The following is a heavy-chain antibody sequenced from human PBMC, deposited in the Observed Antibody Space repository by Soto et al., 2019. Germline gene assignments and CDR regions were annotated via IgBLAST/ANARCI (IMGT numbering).Heavy chain of an antibody. Sequence: GASVKVSCKASGGTFSSYAISWVRQAPGQGLKWMGGIIPIFGTANYAQKFQGRVTITADESTSTAYMELSSLRSEDTAVYYCASDYCSSTSCYAEVGYNWFDPWGQGTLVTVSS. CDR1: GGTFSSYA. CDR3: ASDYCSSTSCYAEVGYNWFDP. CDR2: IIPIFGTA. V-gene: IGHV1-69*13. D-gene: IGHD2-2*01. J-gene: IGHJ5*02.